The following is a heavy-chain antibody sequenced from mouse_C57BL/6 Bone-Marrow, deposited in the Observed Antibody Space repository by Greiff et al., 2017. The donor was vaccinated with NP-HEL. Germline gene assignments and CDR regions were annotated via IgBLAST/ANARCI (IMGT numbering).Heavy chain of an antibody. CDR1: GFTFSDYY. V-gene: IGHV5-12*01. Sequence: EVMLVESGGGLVQPGGSLKLSCAASGFTFSDYYMYWVRQTPEKRLEWVAYISNGGGSNYYQDTVKGRFTISRDNAKNTLYLQRSRLKSEDTAMYYCARHDDYDGDYYAMDYWGQGTSVTVSS. D-gene: IGHD2-4*01. J-gene: IGHJ4*01. CDR3: ARHDDYDGDYYAMDY. CDR2: ISNGGGSN.